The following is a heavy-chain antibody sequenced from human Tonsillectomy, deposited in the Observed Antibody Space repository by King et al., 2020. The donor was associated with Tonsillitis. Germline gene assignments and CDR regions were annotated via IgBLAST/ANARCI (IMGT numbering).Heavy chain of an antibody. J-gene: IGHJ4*02. CDR1: GFTFSNHA. V-gene: IGHV3-30*04. CDR3: ARVDYDSSFGPL. D-gene: IGHD3-22*01. CDR2: ISYDGNNK. Sequence: QSQLVQSGGGVVQPGRSLRLSCAASGFTFSNHAMHWVRQAPGKGLEWVAVISYDGNNKYYADSVKGRFTISRDNSKNTVYLQINTLRAEDTAVYYCARVDYDSSFGPLWGQGTLVTVSS.